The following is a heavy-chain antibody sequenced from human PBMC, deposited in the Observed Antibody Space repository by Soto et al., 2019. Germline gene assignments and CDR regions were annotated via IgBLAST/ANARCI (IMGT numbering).Heavy chain of an antibody. J-gene: IGHJ6*03. Sequence: PSETLSLTCTVSGGSISSYYWSWIRQPPGKGLEWIGYIYYSGSTNYNPSLKSRVTISVDTSKNQFSLKLSSVTAADTAVYYCARRGWYNYYYYMDVWGKGTTVTVSS. V-gene: IGHV4-59*08. CDR3: ARRGWYNYYYYMDV. D-gene: IGHD6-19*01. CDR2: IYYSGST. CDR1: GGSISSYY.